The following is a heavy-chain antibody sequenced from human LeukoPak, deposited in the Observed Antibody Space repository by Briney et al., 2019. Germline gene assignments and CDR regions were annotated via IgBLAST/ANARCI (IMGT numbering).Heavy chain of an antibody. CDR1: GFTFSSYA. D-gene: IGHD6-13*01. Sequence: GGSLRFYCAASGFTFSSYAMHWVRQAPGKGLEWVAVISYDGSNKYYADSVKGRFTISRDHSKNTLYLQMNSLRAEDTVVYYCARGGAVADPSSGLFDYWGQGTLVTVSS. J-gene: IGHJ4*02. CDR3: ARGGAVADPSSGLFDY. CDR2: ISYDGSNK. V-gene: IGHV3-30-3*01.